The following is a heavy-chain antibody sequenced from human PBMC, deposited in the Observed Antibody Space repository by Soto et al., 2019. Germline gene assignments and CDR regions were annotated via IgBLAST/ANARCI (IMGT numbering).Heavy chain of an antibody. CDR3: ATVGYCTNGVCSDDH. J-gene: IGHJ4*02. V-gene: IGHV1-24*01. D-gene: IGHD2-8*01. CDR2: FDPEDGET. Sequence: ASVKVSCKVSGYTLTELSMHWVRQAPGKGLEWMGGFDPEDGETIYAQKFQGRVTMTEDTSTDTAYMELSSLRSEDTAVYYCATVGYCTNGVCSDDHWGQGTLVTVSS. CDR1: GYTLTELS.